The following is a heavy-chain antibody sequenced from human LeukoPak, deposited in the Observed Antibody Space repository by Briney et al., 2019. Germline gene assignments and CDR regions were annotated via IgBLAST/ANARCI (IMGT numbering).Heavy chain of an antibody. D-gene: IGHD4/OR15-4a*01. CDR1: GFTFSDCA. J-gene: IGHJ4*02. CDR3: AKGPTMATALY. CDR2: ISASGGNT. Sequence: GGSLRLSCAASGFTFSDCAMTWVRQAPGKGLEWVSGISASGGNTYYADSVKGRFTISRDNSKNTLYLQMNSLRAEDTAVYYCAKGPTMATALYWGQGTLVTVSS. V-gene: IGHV3-23*01.